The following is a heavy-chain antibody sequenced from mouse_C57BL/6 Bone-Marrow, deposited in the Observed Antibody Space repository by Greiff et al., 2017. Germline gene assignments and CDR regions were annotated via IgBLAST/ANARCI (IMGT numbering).Heavy chain of an antibody. V-gene: IGHV5-6*01. Sequence: EVQLVESGGDLVKPGGSLKLSCAASGFTFSSYGMSWVRQTPDKRLEWVATISSGGSYTYYPDSVKGRFTTSRDNAKNTLYLQMSSLKSEDTAMYYCARLRFDYWGQGTTLTVSS. CDR1: GFTFSSYG. D-gene: IGHD1-1*01. J-gene: IGHJ2*01. CDR3: ARLRFDY. CDR2: ISSGGSYT.